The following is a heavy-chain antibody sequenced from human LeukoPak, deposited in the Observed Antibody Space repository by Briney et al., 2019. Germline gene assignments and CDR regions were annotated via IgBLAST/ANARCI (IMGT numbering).Heavy chain of an antibody. CDR3: ARGKWELGVYYFDY. V-gene: IGHV1-69*06. Sequence: ASVKVSCKASGGTFSSYAISWVRQAPGQVLEWMGGIIPIFGTANYAQKFQGRVTITADKSTSTAYMELSSLRSEDTAVYYCARGKWELGVYYFDYWGQGTLVTVSS. J-gene: IGHJ4*02. CDR2: IIPIFGTA. D-gene: IGHD1-26*01. CDR1: GGTFSSYA.